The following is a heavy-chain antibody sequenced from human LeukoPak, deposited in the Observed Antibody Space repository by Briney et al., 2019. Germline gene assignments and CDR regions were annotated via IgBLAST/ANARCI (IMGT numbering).Heavy chain of an antibody. D-gene: IGHD1-7*01. CDR1: GFTFSQYW. V-gene: IGHV3-7*05. Sequence: GGSLRLSCAAFGFTFSQYWMNWVRQAPGKGPEWVANIKPDGSDQYYVDSVKGRFTISRDNAKNSLSLQMNSLRAEDTAMYYCASQNFVNWGQGTLVTVSS. CDR3: ASQNFVN. J-gene: IGHJ4*02. CDR2: IKPDGSDQ.